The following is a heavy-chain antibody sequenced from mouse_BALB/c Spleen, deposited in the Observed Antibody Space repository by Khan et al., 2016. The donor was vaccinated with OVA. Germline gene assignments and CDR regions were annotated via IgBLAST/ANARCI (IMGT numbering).Heavy chain of an antibody. CDR2: ISYSGST. CDR1: GYSITSDYA. J-gene: IGHJ3*01. CDR3: ARWFTY. V-gene: IGHV3-2*02. Sequence: VQLKESGPGLVKPSQPLSLTCTVTGYSITSDYAWNWIRQFPGNKLEWMGYISYSGSTTYNPSLKSRISITRDTSKNQFFLQLNSVTTEDTATYYCARWFTYWGQGTLVTVSA.